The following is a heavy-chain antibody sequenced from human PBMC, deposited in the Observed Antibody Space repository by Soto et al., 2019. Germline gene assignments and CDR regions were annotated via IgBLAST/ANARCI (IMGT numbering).Heavy chain of an antibody. D-gene: IGHD3-10*01. CDR2: IIPSFATG. CDR3: ASSYSGSGSYWFYGIDV. CDR1: GGTFGNSA. J-gene: IGHJ6*02. Sequence: QVQLVQSGSEVKKPGSSVKVSCKASGGTFGNSAISWVRQAPGQGLEWMGGIIPSFATGNSAPACQGRLTITADKSTTIAYMGLSSLRSEDPAVYYCASSYSGSGSYWFYGIDVCGQGTTVTVSS. V-gene: IGHV1-69*06.